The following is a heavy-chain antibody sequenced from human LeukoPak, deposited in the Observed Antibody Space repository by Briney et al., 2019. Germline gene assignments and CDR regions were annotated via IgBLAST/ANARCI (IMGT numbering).Heavy chain of an antibody. J-gene: IGHJ4*02. CDR3: VRAYTTSGTYSEP. Sequence: HPGGSLRLSCTAAGFTFSTYAMGWARQAPGKGLEWVSGIGSNGVDTYYADSAKGRFTISRDNSKNTVYLQMNGLRAEDTALYYCVRAYTTSGTYSEPWGQGTLVTVSS. CDR1: GFTFSTYA. D-gene: IGHD1-1*01. V-gene: IGHV3-23*01. CDR2: IGSNGVDT.